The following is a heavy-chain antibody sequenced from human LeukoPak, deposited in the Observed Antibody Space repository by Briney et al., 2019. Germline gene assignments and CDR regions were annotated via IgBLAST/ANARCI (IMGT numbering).Heavy chain of an antibody. CDR3: AKDLSSSWYGVKGDY. CDR1: GGTFSSYA. D-gene: IGHD6-13*01. J-gene: IGHJ4*02. CDR2: IIPILGIA. Sequence: SVKVPCKASGGTFSSYAISWVRQAPGQGLEWMGRIIPILGIANYAQKFQGRVTITADKSTSTAYMELSSLRAEDTAVYYCAKDLSSSWYGVKGDYWGQGTLVTVSS. V-gene: IGHV1-69*04.